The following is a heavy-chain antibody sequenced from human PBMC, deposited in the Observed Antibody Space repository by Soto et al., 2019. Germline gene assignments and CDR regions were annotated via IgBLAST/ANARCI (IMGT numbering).Heavy chain of an antibody. J-gene: IGHJ5*01. Sequence: GGSLRLSCAASGFNFRYYAMTWVRQAPGKGLEWVSSINDNGDSTHYADSVKGRFTISRDNSKNALYLQMNSLTAEDTAVYFCAKASNSSPWFDSWLESWGQGTLVTVSS. D-gene: IGHD6-6*01. V-gene: IGHV3-23*01. CDR2: INDNGDST. CDR1: GFNFRYYA. CDR3: AKASNSSPWFDSWLES.